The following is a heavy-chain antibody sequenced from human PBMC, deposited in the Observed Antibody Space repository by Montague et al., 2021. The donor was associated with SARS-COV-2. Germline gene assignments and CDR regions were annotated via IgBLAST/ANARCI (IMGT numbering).Heavy chain of an antibody. CDR1: SGSLSNYY. D-gene: IGHD2/OR15-2a*01. CDR3: ARNMAY. J-gene: IGHJ4*02. CDR2: MYETGNM. Sequence: SETLSLTCTVSSGSLSNYYWSWIRQFPDKGLEWIGYMYETGNMIYNPSLRSRVSISADTSKSQFSLRLTSVTAADSARYYCARNMAYWGQGVLVTV. V-gene: IGHV4-4*09.